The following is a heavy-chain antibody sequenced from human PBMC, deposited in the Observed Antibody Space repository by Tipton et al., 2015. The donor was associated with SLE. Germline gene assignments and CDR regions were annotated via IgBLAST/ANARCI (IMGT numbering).Heavy chain of an antibody. Sequence: SLRLSCVASGFTFSSYSMIWVRQAPGKGLEWVAIVSYDGGTKFYADSVKGRFTISRDNSKNTLYLQMNSLRAEDTAMYYCANTHRDYDPAPYFYYWGQGTLVTVSS. CDR1: GFTFSSYS. CDR2: VSYDGGTK. D-gene: IGHD5-12*01. V-gene: IGHV3-30*04. CDR3: ANTHRDYDPAPYFYY. J-gene: IGHJ4*02.